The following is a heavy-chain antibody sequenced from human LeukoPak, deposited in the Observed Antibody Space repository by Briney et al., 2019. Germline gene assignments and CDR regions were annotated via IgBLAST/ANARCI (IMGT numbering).Heavy chain of an antibody. CDR1: GFTFSSYW. CDR3: VRYYNN. V-gene: IGHV3-74*01. CDR2: INSDGRST. J-gene: IGHJ4*02. D-gene: IGHD3-22*01. Sequence: GGSLRLSCAASGFTFSSYWMHWVRQAPGKGLVWVSRINSDGRSTNYADSVKGRFTISRDNAKNTLYLQMNSLRAEDTAGDYWVRYYNNWGQGTLVTVSS.